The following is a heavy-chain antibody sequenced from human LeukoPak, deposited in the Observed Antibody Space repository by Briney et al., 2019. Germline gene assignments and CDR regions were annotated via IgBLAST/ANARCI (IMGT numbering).Heavy chain of an antibody. CDR2: IPTSGISV. V-gene: IGHV3-11*01. CDR1: GFSFSRYY. Sequence: GGSLRLSCATSGFSFSRYYMSWVRQTPGKALEWISYIPTSGISVQYADSVRGRFTASRDDAKNSLHLQMDSLRVEDTAVYYCTRAVGLGPGAHFDQWGQGALVIVSS. D-gene: IGHD1-26*01. CDR3: TRAVGLGPGAHFDQ. J-gene: IGHJ4*02.